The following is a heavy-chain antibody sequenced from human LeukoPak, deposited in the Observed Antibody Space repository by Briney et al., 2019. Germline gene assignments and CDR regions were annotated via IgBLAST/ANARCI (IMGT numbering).Heavy chain of an antibody. J-gene: IGHJ4*02. V-gene: IGHV6-1*01. CDR2: TYYRSRWYN. CDR3: ARESVAAAGRLYYFDY. Sequence: SQTLSLTCAISGDSVSSNSAAWNWIRQSPSRGLEWLGRTYYRSRWYNDYAVSVKSRITINPDTSKNQFSLQLNSVTPEDTAVYYCARESVAAAGRLYYFDYWGQGTLVTVSS. D-gene: IGHD6-13*01. CDR1: GDSVSSNSAA.